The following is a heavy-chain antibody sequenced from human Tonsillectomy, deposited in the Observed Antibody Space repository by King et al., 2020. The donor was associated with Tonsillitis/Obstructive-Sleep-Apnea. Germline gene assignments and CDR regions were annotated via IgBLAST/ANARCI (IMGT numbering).Heavy chain of an antibody. CDR3: ARGSRGIGVVTAPGDP. Sequence: VQLVESGGGVVQPGRSLRLSCAASGFTFSSYAMHWVRQAPGKGLEWVAVISYDGSNKYYADSVKGRFTISRDNSKNTLYLPMNSLRAEDTAVYYCARGSRGIGVVTAPGDPWGQGTLVTVSS. V-gene: IGHV3-30*04. CDR1: GFTFSSYA. D-gene: IGHD2-21*02. J-gene: IGHJ5*02. CDR2: ISYDGSNK.